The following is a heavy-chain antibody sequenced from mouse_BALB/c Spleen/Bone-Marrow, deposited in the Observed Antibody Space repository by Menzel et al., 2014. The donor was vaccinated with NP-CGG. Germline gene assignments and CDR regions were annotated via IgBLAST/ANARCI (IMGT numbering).Heavy chain of an antibody. Sequence: EVQRVESGGGSVQPGGSLRLSCAPSGFTFXDYYMSWVRQPPGKALGWLGFIRNKANGYTTEYSASVKGRFTISRDNSQRILYLQMNTLRAEDSATYYCARDENVGIYWYFDVWGAGTTVIVSS. CDR2: IRNKANGYTT. CDR3: ARDENVGIYWYFDV. V-gene: IGHV7-3*02. J-gene: IGHJ1*01. CDR1: GFTFXDYY.